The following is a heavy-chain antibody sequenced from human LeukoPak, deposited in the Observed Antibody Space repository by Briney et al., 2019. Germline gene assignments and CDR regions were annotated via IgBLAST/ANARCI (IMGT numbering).Heavy chain of an antibody. V-gene: IGHV4-59*01. CDR2: IHYSGIT. CDR1: GGSISSYY. D-gene: IGHD6-13*01. Sequence: PSETLSLTCTVSGGSISSYYWSWIRQPPGKGLEWIGYIHYSGITDSNPSLTSRVSISVDTSKNQFSLKLSSVTAADTAVYYCARLRRGAAAGFDYWGQGTLVTVSS. J-gene: IGHJ4*02. CDR3: ARLRRGAAAGFDY.